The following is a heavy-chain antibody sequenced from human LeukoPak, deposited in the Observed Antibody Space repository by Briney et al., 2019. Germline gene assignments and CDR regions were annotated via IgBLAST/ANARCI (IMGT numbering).Heavy chain of an antibody. CDR1: GGSISSYY. CDR2: IYHSGST. D-gene: IGHD2/OR15-2a*01. Sequence: PSETLSLTCTVSGGSISSYYWGWIRQPPWKGLEWIGSIYHSGSTYYNPSLKSRVTISVDTSKNQFSLKLSSVTAADTAVYYCARDSASTHWFDPWGQGTLVTVSS. CDR3: ARDSASTHWFDP. V-gene: IGHV4-38-2*02. J-gene: IGHJ5*02.